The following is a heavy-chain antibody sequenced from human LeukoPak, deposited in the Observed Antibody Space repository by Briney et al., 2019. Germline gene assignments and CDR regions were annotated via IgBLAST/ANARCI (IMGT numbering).Heavy chain of an antibody. CDR3: ARDQSSPKQGYYYYGMDV. CDR1: GFTFSSYA. CDR2: ISYDGSNK. V-gene: IGHV3-30-3*01. J-gene: IGHJ6*02. Sequence: GGSPRLSCAASGFTFSSYAMHWVRQAPGKGLEWVAVISYDGSNKYYADSVKGRFTISRDNSKNTLYLQMNSLRAEDTAVYYCARDQSSPKQGYYYYGMDVWGQGTTVTVSS. D-gene: IGHD2-2*01.